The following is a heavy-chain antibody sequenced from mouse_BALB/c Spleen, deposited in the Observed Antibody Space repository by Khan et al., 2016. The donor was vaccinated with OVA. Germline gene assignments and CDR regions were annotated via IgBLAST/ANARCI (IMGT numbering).Heavy chain of an antibody. CDR2: INTYTGEP. V-gene: IGHV9-1*02. CDR1: GYTFTNYG. Sequence: QIQLVQSGPELKKPGETVKISCKASGYTFTNYGMNWVKQAPGKGLKWLGWINTYTGEPTYADDFKGRFAFSLETYASTAYLQINNLKNEDMATYFCARISSYWYSDVWGAGTTVTVSS. D-gene: IGHD6-2*01. CDR3: ARISSYWYSDV. J-gene: IGHJ1*01.